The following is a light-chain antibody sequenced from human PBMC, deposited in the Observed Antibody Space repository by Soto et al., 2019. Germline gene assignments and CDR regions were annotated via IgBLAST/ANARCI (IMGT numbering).Light chain of an antibody. CDR2: GAS. CDR1: QSLSSSY. V-gene: IGKV3-20*01. CDR3: QQYGRSPYT. J-gene: IGKJ2*01. Sequence: EVVLTQSPGTLSLSPGERATLSCRASQSLSSSYLAWYQQKPGQAPWLLIYGASSRATGIPDRFSGSGSGTDFTLTISRLEPEDFAVYYCQQYGRSPYTFGQGTKLEIK.